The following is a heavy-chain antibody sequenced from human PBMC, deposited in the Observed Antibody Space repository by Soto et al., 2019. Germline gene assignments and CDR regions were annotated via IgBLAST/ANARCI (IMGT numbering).Heavy chain of an antibody. V-gene: IGHV3-30*03. J-gene: IGHJ6*02. CDR1: GFTFNSYG. Sequence: GGSLRLSCAASGFTFNSYGMHWVRQGPGNGLEWVAFISYDSTKTYYADSVKGRFTISRDNSNSALYVQMNSLTGEDTAVYYCARTRSAWSDFHYYSLDVWGQGTAVTVSS. D-gene: IGHD1-26*01. CDR2: ISYDSTKT. CDR3: ARTRSAWSDFHYYSLDV.